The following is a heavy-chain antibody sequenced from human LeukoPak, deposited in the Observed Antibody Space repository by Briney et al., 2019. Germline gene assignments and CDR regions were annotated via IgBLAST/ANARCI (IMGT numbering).Heavy chain of an antibody. V-gene: IGHV3-30*18. Sequence: PGRSLRLSCAASGFTFSTYGMYWVRQAPGKGLEWVAVISDDGNDKYYANSVKGRFTISRDNSKNTLCLQMDSLTAADTAIYYCVKIASVTGGDCWGQGTRLTVSS. CDR1: GFTFSTYG. D-gene: IGHD1-1*01. J-gene: IGHJ4*02. CDR3: VKIASVTGGDC. CDR2: ISDDGNDK.